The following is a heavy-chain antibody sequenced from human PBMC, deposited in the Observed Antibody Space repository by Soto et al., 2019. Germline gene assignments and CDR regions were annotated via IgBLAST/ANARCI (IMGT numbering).Heavy chain of an antibody. D-gene: IGHD3-22*01. CDR1: GFSLSNARMG. J-gene: IGHJ4*02. CDR2: IFSNDEK. V-gene: IGHV2-26*01. Sequence: SGPTLVNPTETLTLTCTVSGFSLSNARMGVSWIRQPPGKALEWLAHIFSNDEKSYSTSLKSRLTISKDTSKSQVVLTMTNMDPVDTATYYCARNRGLYDSSGYYYWGLDYWGQGTLVTVSS. CDR3: ARNRGLYDSSGYYYWGLDY.